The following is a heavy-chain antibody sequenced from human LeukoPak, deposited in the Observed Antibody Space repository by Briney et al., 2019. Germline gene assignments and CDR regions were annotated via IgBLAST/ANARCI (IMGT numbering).Heavy chain of an antibody. J-gene: IGHJ4*02. D-gene: IGHD4-17*01. CDR2: ITSGDNT. CDR1: GFTFSSHA. V-gene: IGHV3-23*01. CDR3: AKVPVYGAQSDY. Sequence: GGSLRLSCAASGFTFSSHAMSWVRQAPGKGLEWVSAITSGDNTYYADSMKGGCTISRDNSKTTLYLKLPSLRAEDTAVYYCAKVPVYGAQSDYWGQGTLLTVHS.